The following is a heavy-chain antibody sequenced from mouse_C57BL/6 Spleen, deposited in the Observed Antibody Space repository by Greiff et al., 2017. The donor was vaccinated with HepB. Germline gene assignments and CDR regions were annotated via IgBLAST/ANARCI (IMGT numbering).Heavy chain of an antibody. Sequence: EVQLQESGPVLVKPGASVKMSCKASGYTFTDYYMNWVKQSHGKSLEWIGVINPYNGGTSYNQKFKGKATLTVDKSSSTAYMELNRLTSEDSAVFYCARDPPDYWGQGTTLTVSS. J-gene: IGHJ2*01. V-gene: IGHV1-19*01. CDR1: GYTFTDYY. CDR2: INPYNGGT. CDR3: ARDPPDY.